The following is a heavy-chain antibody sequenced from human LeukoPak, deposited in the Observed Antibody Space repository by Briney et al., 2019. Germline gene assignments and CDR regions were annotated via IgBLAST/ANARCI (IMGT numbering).Heavy chain of an antibody. Sequence: SETLSLTCGVAGYSISSGYFWVSIRQPPGKGLEWIGSVCHTGATYYNPSLRSPVTISVDTSKNQFSLELNSVTAADTAVYYCASDLALTISAIWFVPWREGNLVTVSS. CDR3: ASDLALTISAIWFVP. CDR2: VCHTGAT. V-gene: IGHV4-38-2*01. CDR1: GYSISSGYF. J-gene: IGHJ5*02. D-gene: IGHD3-9*01.